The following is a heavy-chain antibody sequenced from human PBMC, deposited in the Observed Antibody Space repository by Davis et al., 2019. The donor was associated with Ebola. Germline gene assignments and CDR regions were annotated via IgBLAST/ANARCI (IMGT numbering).Heavy chain of an antibody. CDR2: IKSKIDSATT. Sequence: GESLKISCAASGFTFSNAWMNWVRQAPGKGLGWVGRIKSKIDSATTDYAVHVKGRFTISRDNSKNTLYLQMNILKAEDTAVYYCTTVGYNWNDWGLNAFDIWGQGTMVTVSS. D-gene: IGHD1-1*01. V-gene: IGHV3-15*07. CDR1: GFTFSNAW. J-gene: IGHJ3*02. CDR3: TTVGYNWNDWGLNAFDI.